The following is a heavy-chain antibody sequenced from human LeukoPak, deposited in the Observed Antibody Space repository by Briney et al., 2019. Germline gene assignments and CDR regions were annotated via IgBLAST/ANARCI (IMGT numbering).Heavy chain of an antibody. CDR2: ISYDAREI. J-gene: IGHJ5*02. D-gene: IGHD3-9*01. V-gene: IGHV3-30*04. CDR3: AREGVSTILTGFWFDP. Sequence: GGSLILSCAASGFIFSSYAMHWVRQAPGKGLEWVAVISYDAREIHYADPVKGRFTISRDNSKNTLYLQMNSLRSDDTAVYYCAREGVSTILTGFWFDPWGQGTLVTVSS. CDR1: GFIFSSYA.